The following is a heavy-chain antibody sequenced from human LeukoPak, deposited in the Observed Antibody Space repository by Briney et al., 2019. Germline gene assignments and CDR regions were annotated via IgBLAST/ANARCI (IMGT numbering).Heavy chain of an antibody. Sequence: SETLSLTCTVSGGSISSYYWSWLRQPPGKGLEWIGYIYYSGSTNYNPSLKSRVTISVDTSKNQFSLKLSSVTAADTAVYYCARDYCSSTSCYVDYWGQGTLVTVSS. CDR1: GGSISSYY. CDR2: IYYSGST. J-gene: IGHJ4*02. V-gene: IGHV4-59*01. D-gene: IGHD2-2*01. CDR3: ARDYCSSTSCYVDY.